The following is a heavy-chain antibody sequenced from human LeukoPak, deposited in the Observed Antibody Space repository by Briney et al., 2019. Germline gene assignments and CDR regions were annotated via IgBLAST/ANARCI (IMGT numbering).Heavy chain of an antibody. V-gene: IGHV4-59*11. CDR3: ATYAKYGYYYYMDV. CDR1: GGSISGHY. Sequence: TSETLSLTCTVSGGSISGHYWSWIRQPLGEGLEWIGYMYYSGITNYNPSLKSRVTISADTSKNQFSLKLSSVTAADTAMYYCATYAKYGYYYYMDVWGKGTTVTVSS. CDR2: MYYSGIT. J-gene: IGHJ6*03. D-gene: IGHD2-8*01.